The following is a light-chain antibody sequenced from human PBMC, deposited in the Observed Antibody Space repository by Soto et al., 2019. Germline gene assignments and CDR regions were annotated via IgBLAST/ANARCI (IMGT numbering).Light chain of an antibody. CDR1: RSDVGAYNY. V-gene: IGLV2-11*01. CDR3: CTYSGGYTHDV. CDR2: DVS. Sequence: QSALTQPASVSGSPGQSVTISCTGTRSDVGAYNYVSWYQQHPGKAPKLMIFDVSQRPSGVPDHFSGSKSASTASLTICGGQAEDEADYFYCTYSGGYTHDVFGAGTKLTVL. J-gene: IGLJ1*01.